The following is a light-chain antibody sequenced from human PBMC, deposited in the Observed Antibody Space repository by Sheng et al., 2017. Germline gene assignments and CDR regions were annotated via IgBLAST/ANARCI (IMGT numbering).Light chain of an antibody. CDR1: TNDIDSYNY. CDR2: DVS. J-gene: IGLJ2*01. Sequence: QSALTQPASVSGSPGQSIIISCTGITNDIDSYNYVSWYQQHPGKAPKLIIDDVSDRPSGVSDRYSGSKSGSTASLTISGLQSEDEAHYYCSSYTSTSTIVVFGGGTKLTVL. CDR3: SSYTSTSTIVV. V-gene: IGLV2-14*03.